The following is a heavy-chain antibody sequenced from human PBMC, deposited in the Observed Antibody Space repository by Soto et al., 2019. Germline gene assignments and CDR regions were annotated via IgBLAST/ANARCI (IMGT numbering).Heavy chain of an antibody. CDR2: IYWNEDK. CDR3: AHRGYGDYPRDNWFDP. CDR1: GFSINTGGVG. D-gene: IGHD4-17*01. Sequence: QITLKESGPTLVKPTQTLTLTCTLSGFSINTGGVGVGWIRQPPGKALEWLALIYWNEDKRYSPSLKSRLTITNDTSKNQVVLAMTNVDPVDTATYYCAHRGYGDYPRDNWFDPWGQGTLVTVSS. V-gene: IGHV2-5*01. J-gene: IGHJ5*02.